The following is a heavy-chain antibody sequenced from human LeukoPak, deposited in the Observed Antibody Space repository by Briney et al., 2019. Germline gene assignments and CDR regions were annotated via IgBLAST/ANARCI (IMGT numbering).Heavy chain of an antibody. V-gene: IGHV3-15*01. D-gene: IGHD3-10*01. CDR3: TTGQLGELLLDY. CDR2: IKSKTDGGTT. J-gene: IGHJ4*02. CDR1: GFTFRSYA. Sequence: GGSLRLSCAASGFTFRSYAMSWVRQAPRKGLEWVARIKSKTDGGTTDYAAPVKGRFTIARDDSKTTLYLQMNSLKTEDTAVYYCTTGQLGELLLDYGGQGTLVTVPS.